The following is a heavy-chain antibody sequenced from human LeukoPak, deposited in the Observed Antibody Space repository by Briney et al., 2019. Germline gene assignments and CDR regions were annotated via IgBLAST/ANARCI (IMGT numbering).Heavy chain of an antibody. CDR2: INHSGST. CDR3: ARHRYYYDSSGYRWFDP. V-gene: IGHV4-34*01. Sequence: PSETLSLTCAVYGGSFSGYYWSWIRQSPGKGLEWIGEINHSGSTNYNPSLKSRVTISVDTSKNQFSLKLSSVTAADTAVYYCARHRYYYDSSGYRWFDPWGQGTLVTVSS. J-gene: IGHJ5*02. D-gene: IGHD3-22*01. CDR1: GGSFSGYY.